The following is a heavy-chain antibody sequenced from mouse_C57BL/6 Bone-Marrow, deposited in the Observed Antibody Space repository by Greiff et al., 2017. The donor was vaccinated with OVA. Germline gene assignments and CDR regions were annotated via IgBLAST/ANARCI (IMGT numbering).Heavy chain of an antibody. V-gene: IGHV1-52*01. Sequence: VQLQQPGAELVRPGSSVKLSCKASGYTFTSYWMHWVKQRPIQGLEWIGNIDPSDSETHYNQKFKDKATLTVDKSSSTAYMQLSSLTSEDAAVYYCAREVLRYYSNDVGVDYWGQGTTLTVSS. J-gene: IGHJ2*01. D-gene: IGHD2-12*01. CDR3: AREVLRYYSNDVGVDY. CDR2: IDPSDSET. CDR1: GYTFTSYW.